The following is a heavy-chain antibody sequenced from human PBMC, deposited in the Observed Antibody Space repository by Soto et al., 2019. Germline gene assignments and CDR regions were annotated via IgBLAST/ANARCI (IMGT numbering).Heavy chain of an antibody. Sequence: QVQLVESGGGLVKPGGSLRLSCAASGFTFSDYYMSWIRRAPGKGLEWVSYINSSSTYTNYADSVKGRFTISRDNAKNSLDLQMNSLRAEDTAVYYCARIIAAAGGRRDFELWGRGTLVTVSS. CDR3: ARIIAAAGGRRDFEL. CDR2: INSSSTYT. CDR1: GFTFSDYY. D-gene: IGHD6-13*01. V-gene: IGHV3-11*05. J-gene: IGHJ2*01.